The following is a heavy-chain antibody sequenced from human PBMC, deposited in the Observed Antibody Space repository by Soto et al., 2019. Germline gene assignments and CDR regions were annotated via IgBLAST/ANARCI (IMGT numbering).Heavy chain of an antibody. CDR1: GGSIISSNW. CDR2: IYHSGST. Sequence: SETLSLTCAVSGGSIISSNWWSWVRQPPGKGVEWVGEIYHSGSTNYNPSLKSRVTISVDKSKTQFSLKLSSVTAADTAVYYCARGSLRAGIAARGGWFDPWGQGTLVT. CDR3: ARGSLRAGIAARGGWFDP. J-gene: IGHJ5*02. V-gene: IGHV4-4*02. D-gene: IGHD6-6*01.